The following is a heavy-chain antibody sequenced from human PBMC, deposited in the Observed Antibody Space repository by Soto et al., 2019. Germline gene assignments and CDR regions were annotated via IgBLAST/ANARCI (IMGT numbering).Heavy chain of an antibody. CDR3: ARGGDGQFDY. CDR2: IHHSGRT. Sequence: QVQLQESGPGLVKPSGTLSLTCAVSGDSISSDQWWSWVRQPPGKGPEWIGEIHHSGRTNYNPALKSRVTILVEKSNNQVSLELSSMTAADTAVYYCARGGDGQFDYWGQGTLVTVSS. CDR1: GDSISSDQW. J-gene: IGHJ4*02. D-gene: IGHD2-21*02. V-gene: IGHV4-4*02.